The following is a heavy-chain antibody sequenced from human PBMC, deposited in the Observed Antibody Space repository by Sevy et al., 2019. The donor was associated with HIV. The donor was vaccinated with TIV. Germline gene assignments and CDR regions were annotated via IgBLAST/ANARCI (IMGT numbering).Heavy chain of an antibody. Sequence: GGSLRLSCVASGFTFSNAWMSWVRQAPGKGLEWVGRIKSKTDGGTTDYAAPVKGRFTISRNDSKNTLYLQMNSLKTEDTAVYYCTTGSIVGVAQGVFDYWGQGTLVTVSS. D-gene: IGHD2-21*01. CDR1: GFTFSNAW. CDR3: TTGSIVGVAQGVFDY. J-gene: IGHJ4*02. CDR2: IKSKTDGGTT. V-gene: IGHV3-15*01.